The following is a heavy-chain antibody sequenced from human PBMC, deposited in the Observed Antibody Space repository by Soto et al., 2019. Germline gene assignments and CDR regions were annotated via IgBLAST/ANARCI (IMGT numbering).Heavy chain of an antibody. V-gene: IGHV3-30-3*01. J-gene: IGHJ4*02. Sequence: QVQLVESGGGVVQPGRSLRLSCAASGFTFSSYAMHWVRQAPGKGLEWVAGISYDGSNKYYADSVKGRFTISRDNSKNTLDLQMNSLRAEDTAVYYCAREGRYYDSSGYYPTDFDYWGQGTLVTVSS. CDR3: AREGRYYDSSGYYPTDFDY. CDR2: ISYDGSNK. D-gene: IGHD3-22*01. CDR1: GFTFSSYA.